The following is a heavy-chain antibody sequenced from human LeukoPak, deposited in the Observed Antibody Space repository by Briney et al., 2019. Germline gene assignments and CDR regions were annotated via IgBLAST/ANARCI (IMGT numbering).Heavy chain of an antibody. CDR2: IYYSGST. CDR3: ASRGYSGYLDY. Sequence: KPSETLSLTCAVYGGSFSGYYWSWIRQPPGKGLEWIGYIYYSGSTNYNPSLKSRVTISVDTSKNQFSLKLSSVTAADTAVYYCASRGYSGYLDYWGQGTLVTVSS. V-gene: IGHV4-59*08. CDR1: GGSFSGYY. J-gene: IGHJ4*02. D-gene: IGHD5-12*01.